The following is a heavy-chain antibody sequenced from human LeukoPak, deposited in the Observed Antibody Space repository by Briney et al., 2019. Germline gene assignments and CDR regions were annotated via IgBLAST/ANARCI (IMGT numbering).Heavy chain of an antibody. CDR3: ASGPSYSGSNEYFDY. Sequence: ASVKVSCKASGYTFTSYAMNWVRQAPGQGLEWMGWINTNTGNPTYAQGFTGRFVFSLDTSVSTTYLQIRSLKAEDTAVYYCASGPSYSGSNEYFDYWGQGTLVTVSS. CDR1: GYTFTSYA. CDR2: INTNTGNP. V-gene: IGHV7-4-1*02. J-gene: IGHJ4*02. D-gene: IGHD1-26*01.